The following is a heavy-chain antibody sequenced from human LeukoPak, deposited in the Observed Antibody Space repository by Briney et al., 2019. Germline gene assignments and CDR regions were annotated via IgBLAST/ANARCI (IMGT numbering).Heavy chain of an antibody. CDR2: INWSGGRT. CDR3: ARAEEQQLVPYFQH. J-gene: IGHJ1*01. D-gene: IGHD6-13*01. CDR1: GFTFDDYG. Sequence: PGGSLRLSCAASGFTFDDYGMSWVRQAPGKGLEWVSGINWSGGRTGYADSVKGRFTISRDNAKNSLYLPMNSLRAEDTALYYCARAEEQQLVPYFQHWGQGTLVTVSS. V-gene: IGHV3-20*04.